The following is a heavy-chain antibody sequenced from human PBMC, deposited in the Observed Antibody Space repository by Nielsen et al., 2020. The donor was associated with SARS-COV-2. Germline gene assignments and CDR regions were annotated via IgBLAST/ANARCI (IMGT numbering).Heavy chain of an antibody. J-gene: IGHJ3*02. D-gene: IGHD3-22*01. CDR2: IKQDGSEK. Sequence: GESLKISCAASGFTFSSYWMSWVRQAPGKGLEWVANIKQDGSEKYYVDSVKGRFTISRDNAKNSLYLQMNSLRAEDTAVYYCARDTPLPRYYYDSSGYYYGAFDIWGQGTMVTVSS. V-gene: IGHV3-7*03. CDR1: GFTFSSYW. CDR3: ARDTPLPRYYYDSSGYYYGAFDI.